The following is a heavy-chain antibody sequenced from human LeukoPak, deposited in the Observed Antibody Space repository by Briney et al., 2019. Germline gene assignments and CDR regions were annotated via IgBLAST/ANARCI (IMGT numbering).Heavy chain of an antibody. V-gene: IGHV4-39*03. J-gene: IGHJ4*02. Sequence: SETLSLTCTVSGGSISSSSYYWGWIRQPPGKGLEWIGSIYYSGSTYYNPSLASRLTISIDTSKSQFSLNLSSVTAADTAVYYWGGGGGGPQHYGAREPLVPVSS. D-gene: IGHD3-16*01. CDR2: IYYSGST. CDR3: GGGGGGPQHY. CDR1: GGSISSSSYY.